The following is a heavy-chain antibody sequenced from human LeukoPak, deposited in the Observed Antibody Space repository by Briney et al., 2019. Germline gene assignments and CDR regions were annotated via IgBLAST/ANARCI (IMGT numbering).Heavy chain of an antibody. J-gene: IGHJ3*02. V-gene: IGHV3-53*01. Sequence: GGSLRLSCAASGFTVSSNYMSWVRQAPGKGLEWVSVIYSGGSTYYADSVKGRFTISRDNSKNTLYLQMNSLRAEDTAVYYCAREGYYDRDDAFDIWGQGTMVTVS. D-gene: IGHD3-22*01. CDR2: IYSGGST. CDR3: AREGYYDRDDAFDI. CDR1: GFTVSSNY.